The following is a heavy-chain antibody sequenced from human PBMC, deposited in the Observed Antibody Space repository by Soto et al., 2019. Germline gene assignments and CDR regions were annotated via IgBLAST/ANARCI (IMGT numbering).Heavy chain of an antibody. J-gene: IGHJ4*02. V-gene: IGHV1-18*01. CDR1: GYTFTNYG. D-gene: IGHD2-2*01. CDR2: INAYNGNT. CDR3: ARDAAAVRNDF. Sequence: QVQLVQSGAEVKKPGASVKVSCKASGYTFTNYGISWVRQAPGQGLEWMGWINAYNGNTKSAQKLQVRATLTTDTSTSTAYMALRSLRSDGTAVYYCARDAAAVRNDFWGQGTLFTVSS.